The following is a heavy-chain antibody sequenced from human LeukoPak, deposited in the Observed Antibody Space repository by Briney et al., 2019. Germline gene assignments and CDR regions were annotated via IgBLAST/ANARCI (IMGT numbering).Heavy chain of an antibody. CDR3: AKDRAVFAGFDP. CDR1: GFIFSNYG. Sequence: GGSLRLSCAASGFIFSNYGMHWVRQAPGKGLEWVAVITYDGSNKYYADSVKGRFTISRDNSKNTLYLQMNSLRAEDTAVYYCAKDRAVFAGFDPWGQGTLVTVSS. V-gene: IGHV3-30*18. D-gene: IGHD3-10*02. CDR2: ITYDGSNK. J-gene: IGHJ5*02.